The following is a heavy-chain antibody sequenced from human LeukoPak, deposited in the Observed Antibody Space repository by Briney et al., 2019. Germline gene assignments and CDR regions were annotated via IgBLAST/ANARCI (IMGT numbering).Heavy chain of an antibody. Sequence: ASVKVSCKASGYXFPAYGIIWVRQAPGQGLEWMGWISAYNGDTDYAQNLQGRFTMTTDTSTSTAYMELRSLRSDDTAVYYCARVGYYDVLTGYCDYWGQGTLVTVSS. CDR3: ARVGYYDVLTGYCDY. CDR2: ISAYNGDT. V-gene: IGHV1-18*01. CDR1: GYXFPAYG. J-gene: IGHJ4*02. D-gene: IGHD3-9*01.